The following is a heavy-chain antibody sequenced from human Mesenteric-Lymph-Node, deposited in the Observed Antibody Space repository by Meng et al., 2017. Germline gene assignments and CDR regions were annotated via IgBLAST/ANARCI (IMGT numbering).Heavy chain of an antibody. V-gene: IGHV3-7*01. CDR1: GFTFSSYW. D-gene: IGHD5-18*01. J-gene: IGHJ4*02. CDR2: IHPDGTDY. CDR3: ARDPVTSD. Sequence: GESLKISCAGSGFTFSSYWMSWVRQAPGKGLEWLANIHPDGTDYHYVDSVKGRFTISRDNTNNFLYLELNSLRAEDTAMYYCARDPVTSDWGQGTLVTVSS.